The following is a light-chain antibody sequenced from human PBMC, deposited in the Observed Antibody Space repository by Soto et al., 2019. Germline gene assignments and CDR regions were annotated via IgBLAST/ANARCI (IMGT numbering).Light chain of an antibody. V-gene: IGKV3-20*01. Sequence: IVMQQSPATLSVSPGESSTLSCRAGQTIYSNVAWYQQKPGQAVRLLIYGASSRATGIPDRFSGSGSGTDFTLTISRLEPEDFAVYYCQQYGSSPLTVGGGTKVDIK. CDR3: QQYGSSPLT. CDR2: GAS. CDR1: QTIYSN. J-gene: IGKJ4*01.